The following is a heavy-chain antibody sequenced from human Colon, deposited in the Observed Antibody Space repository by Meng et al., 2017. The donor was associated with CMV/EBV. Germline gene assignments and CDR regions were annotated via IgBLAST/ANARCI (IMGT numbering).Heavy chain of an antibody. Sequence: GGSLRLSCAASGFTFSSYSMNWVRQAPGKGLEWVSSISSSSSSYIYYADSVKGRFTISRDNAKNSLYLQMNSLRAEDTAVYYCASVPTPYGGNPPPLPVWGQGTLVTVSS. D-gene: IGHD4-23*01. V-gene: IGHV3-21*01. CDR2: ISSSSSSYI. CDR1: GFTFSSYS. CDR3: ASVPTPYGGNPPPLPV. J-gene: IGHJ4*02.